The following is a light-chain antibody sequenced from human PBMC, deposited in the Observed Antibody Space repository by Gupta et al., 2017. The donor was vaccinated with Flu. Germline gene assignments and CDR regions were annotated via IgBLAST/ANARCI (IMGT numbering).Light chain of an antibody. CDR1: QSVSSPY. CDR2: GAS. J-gene: IGKJ1*01. Sequence: DIVLTQSPGTLSLSPGERATLSCRASQSVSSPYLAWYQQKPGQAPRLLIYGASNRATGIPDRFGGSGSGTDFTLTSSRREPEDFAVYYWHQYLNSPGFGQGTKVEIK. CDR3: HQYLNSPG. V-gene: IGKV3-20*01.